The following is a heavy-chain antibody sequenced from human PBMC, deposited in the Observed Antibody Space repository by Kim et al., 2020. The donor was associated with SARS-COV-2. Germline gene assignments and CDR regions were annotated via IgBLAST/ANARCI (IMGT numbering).Heavy chain of an antibody. D-gene: IGHD6-13*01. J-gene: IGHJ4*02. Sequence: TNYNPSLKRRVTISVDTSKNQFSLKLSSVTAADTAVYYRAKEGSSWAVDYWGQGTLVTVSS. CDR3: AKEGSSWAVDY. CDR2: T. V-gene: IGHV4-34*01.